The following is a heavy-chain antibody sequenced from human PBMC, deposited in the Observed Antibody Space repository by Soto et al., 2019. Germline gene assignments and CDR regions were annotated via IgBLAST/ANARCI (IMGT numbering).Heavy chain of an antibody. J-gene: IGHJ4*02. CDR2: IIPIFGTA. CDR1: GGTFSSYA. V-gene: IGHV1-69*01. CDR3: ARTSGYYYVSPSAYFDY. Sequence: QVQLVQSGAEVKKPGSSVKVSCKASGGTFSSYAISWVRQAPGQGLEWMGGIIPIFGTANYAQKLQGRVTITADESTSTAYMELSSLRYEDTAVYYCARTSGYYYVSPSAYFDYWGQGTLVTVSS. D-gene: IGHD3-22*01.